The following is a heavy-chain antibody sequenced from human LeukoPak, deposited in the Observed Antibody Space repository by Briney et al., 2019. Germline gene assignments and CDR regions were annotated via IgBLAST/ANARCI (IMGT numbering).Heavy chain of an antibody. D-gene: IGHD6-19*01. CDR2: ISSSGSTI. V-gene: IGHV3-48*03. J-gene: IGHJ4*02. CDR1: GFTFSSYE. CDR3: ARKLGSGWPPDFDY. Sequence: GGSLRLSCAASGFTFSSYEMNWVRQAPGKGLEWVSYISSSGSTIYYADSVKGRFTISRDNAKNSLYLQMNSLRAEDTAVYYCARKLGSGWPPDFDYWGQGTLVTVSS.